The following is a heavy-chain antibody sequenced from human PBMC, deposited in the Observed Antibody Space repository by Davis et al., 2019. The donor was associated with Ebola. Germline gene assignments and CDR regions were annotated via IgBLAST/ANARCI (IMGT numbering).Heavy chain of an antibody. CDR2: ISWNGGTM. V-gene: IGHV3-9*01. Sequence: SLKISCVASGFTLEDYAMHWVRQAPGKGLEWVSGISWNGGTMDYADSVKGRFTISRDNAKNSLYLQMNSLSLEDTAVYYCAKGKFMIRGITSFDYWGQGTLVTVSS. D-gene: IGHD3-10*01. CDR1: GFTLEDYA. CDR3: AKGKFMIRGITSFDY. J-gene: IGHJ4*02.